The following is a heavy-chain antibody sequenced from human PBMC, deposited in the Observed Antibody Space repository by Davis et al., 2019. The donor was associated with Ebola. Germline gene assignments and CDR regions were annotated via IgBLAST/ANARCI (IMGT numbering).Heavy chain of an antibody. CDR3: ARHVTTVTYNWFDP. CDR2: IYYSGST. CDR1: GGSFSGYY. Sequence: MPSETLSLTCAVYGGSFSGYYWGWIRQPPGKGLEWIGSIYYSGSTYYNPSLKSRVTISVDTSKNQFSLKLSSVTAADTAVYYCARHVTTVTYNWFDPWGQGTLVTVSS. V-gene: IGHV4-39*01. J-gene: IGHJ5*02. D-gene: IGHD4-17*01.